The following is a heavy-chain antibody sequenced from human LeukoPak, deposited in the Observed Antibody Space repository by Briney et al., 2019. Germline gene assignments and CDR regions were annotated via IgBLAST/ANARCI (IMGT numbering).Heavy chain of an antibody. CDR1: GFTFSSYW. CDR2: IKQDGSEK. CDR3: ARDGLALNCYAFSN. J-gene: IGHJ4*02. V-gene: IGHV3-7*03. D-gene: IGHD3-3*02. Sequence: GGSLRLSCAASGFTFSSYWMSWVRQAPGKGLEWVANIKQDGSEKYYVDSVKGRFTISRDNAKNSLYLQMNSLRAEDTAVYYCARDGLALNCYAFSNWCQGTLVTVSS.